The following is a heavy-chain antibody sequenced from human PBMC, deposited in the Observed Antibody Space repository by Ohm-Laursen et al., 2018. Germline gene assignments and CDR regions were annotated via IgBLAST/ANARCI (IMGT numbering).Heavy chain of an antibody. J-gene: IGHJ6*02. CDR3: AKGFYMGRYYYYYGMDV. CDR1: GFRFDDYA. D-gene: IGHD3-16*01. CDR2: ISWNSESI. V-gene: IGHV3-9*01. Sequence: SLRLSCAASGFRFDDYAMHWVRQAPGKGLEWVSGISWNSESIGYADSVKGRCTISRDNAKNSLYLQMNSLRADDTAVYYCAKGFYMGRYYYYYGMDVWGQGTTVTVSS.